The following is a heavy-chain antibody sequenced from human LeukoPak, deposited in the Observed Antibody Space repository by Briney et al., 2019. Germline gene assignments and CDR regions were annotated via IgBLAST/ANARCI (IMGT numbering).Heavy chain of an antibody. Sequence: SETLSLTCTVSGGSISSDHWGWIRQPPGKGLEWIGHIYYNGNTRYSPSLKSRVTISVDTSKNQFPLKLSSVTAADTAVYYCARDANDFWSGYSDYWGQGTLVTVSS. CDR2: IYYNGNT. V-gene: IGHV4-59*12. J-gene: IGHJ4*02. CDR3: ARDANDFWSGYSDY. D-gene: IGHD3-3*01. CDR1: GGSISSDH.